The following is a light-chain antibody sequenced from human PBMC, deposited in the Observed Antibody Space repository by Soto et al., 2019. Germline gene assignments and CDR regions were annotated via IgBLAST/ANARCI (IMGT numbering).Light chain of an antibody. V-gene: IGKV3-15*01. CDR2: GAS. CDR1: QTVRNNN. J-gene: IGKJ4*01. CDR3: QQYSVWPLT. Sequence: EIVLTQSPATLSLSPGERATLSCRASQTVRNNNLAWYQQKPGQAPRVLIYGASTRATGIPARFSGSGSGTEFTLTISCLQSEDFAVYYCQQYSVWPLTFGGGTKVEI.